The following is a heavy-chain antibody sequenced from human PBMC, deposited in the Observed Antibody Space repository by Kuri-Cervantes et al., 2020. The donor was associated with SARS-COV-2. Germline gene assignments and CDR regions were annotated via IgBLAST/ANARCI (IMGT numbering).Heavy chain of an antibody. V-gene: IGHV1-2*04. CDR2: INPNSGGT. CDR3: ARASVRGIIITYHSYGMDV. J-gene: IGHJ6*02. D-gene: IGHD3-10*01. Sequence: ASVKVSCKASGYTFTGYCMHWVRQAPGQGLEWMGWINPNSGGTNYAQKFQGWVTMTRDTSISTAYMELSRLRSDDPAVYYCARASVRGIIITYHSYGMDVWGQGTTVTVSS. CDR1: GYTFTGYC.